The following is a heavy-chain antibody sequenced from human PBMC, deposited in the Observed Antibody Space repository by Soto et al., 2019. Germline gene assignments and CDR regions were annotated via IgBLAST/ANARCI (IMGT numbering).Heavy chain of an antibody. CDR2: IYYSGST. CDR3: ARERDCSSTSCYSWFDP. V-gene: IGHV4-31*03. J-gene: IGHJ5*02. CDR1: GGSISSGGYY. D-gene: IGHD2-2*02. Sequence: TSETLSLTCTVSGGSISSGGYYWSWIRQHPGKGLEWIGYIYYSGSTYYNPSLKSRVTISVDTSKNQFSLKLSSVTAADTAVYYCARERDCSSTSCYSWFDPWSQGTLVTVCS.